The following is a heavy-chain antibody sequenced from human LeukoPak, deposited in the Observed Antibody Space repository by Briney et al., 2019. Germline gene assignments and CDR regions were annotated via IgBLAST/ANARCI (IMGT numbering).Heavy chain of an antibody. D-gene: IGHD3-22*01. Sequence: ASVKVSCKASGYTFTSYGISWVRQAPGQGLEWMGWISAYNGNTNYAQELQGRVTMTTDTSTSTAYMELRSLRSDDTAVYYCARASTAYYYDSSGGPDYDYWGQGTLVTVSS. CDR1: GYTFTSYG. CDR2: ISAYNGNT. V-gene: IGHV1-18*01. J-gene: IGHJ4*02. CDR3: ARASTAYYYDSSGGPDYDY.